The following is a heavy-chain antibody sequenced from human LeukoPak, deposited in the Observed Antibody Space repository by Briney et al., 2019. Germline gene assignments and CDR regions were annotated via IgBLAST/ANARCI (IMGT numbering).Heavy chain of an antibody. D-gene: IGHD1-26*01. CDR1: GNTLTELS. V-gene: IGHV1-24*01. CDR2: FDPEDGET. CDR3: ARDGSGSYSGDAFDI. Sequence: ASVKVSCKGSGNTLTELSMHWVRQAPGKGLEWMGGFDPEDGETIYAQKFQGRVTMTTDTSTSTAYMELRSLRSDDTAVYYCARDGSGSYSGDAFDIWGQGTMVTVSS. J-gene: IGHJ3*02.